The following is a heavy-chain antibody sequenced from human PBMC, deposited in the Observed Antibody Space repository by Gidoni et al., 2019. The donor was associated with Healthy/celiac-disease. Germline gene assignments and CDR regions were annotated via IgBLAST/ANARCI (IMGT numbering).Heavy chain of an antibody. V-gene: IGHV3-30*18. CDR2: ISYDGSNK. CDR1: FTFSSYG. J-gene: IGHJ3*02. Sequence: FTFSSYGMHWVRQAPGKGLGWVAVISYDGSNKYYADSVKGRFTISRDNSKNTLYLQMNSLRAEDTAVYYCAKGGLGVHDAFDIWGQGTMVTVSS. D-gene: IGHD3-16*01. CDR3: AKGGLGVHDAFDI.